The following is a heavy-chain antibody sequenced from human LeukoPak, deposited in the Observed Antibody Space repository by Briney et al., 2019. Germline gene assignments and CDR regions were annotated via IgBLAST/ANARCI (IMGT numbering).Heavy chain of an antibody. CDR2: MNPNSGNT. V-gene: IGHV1-8*01. J-gene: IGHJ5*02. CDR3: ARGRYCSGGSCYGDWFDP. CDR1: GYTFTSYD. D-gene: IGHD2-15*01. Sequence: GASVKVSCKASGYTFTSYDINWVRQATGQGLEWMGWMNPNSGNTGYAQKFQGRVTMTRNTPISTAYMELSSLRSEDTAVYYCARGRYCSGGSCYGDWFDPWGQGTLVTVSS.